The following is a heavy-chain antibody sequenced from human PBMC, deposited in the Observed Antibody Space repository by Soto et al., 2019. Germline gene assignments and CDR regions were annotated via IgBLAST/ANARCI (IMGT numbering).Heavy chain of an antibody. CDR2: IYYSGST. CDR3: ARMAGSGSYRDGMDV. V-gene: IGHV4-28*01. Sequence: SETLSLTCAVSGYSISSSNWWGWIRQPPGKGLEWIGYIYYSGSTYYNPSLKSRVTMSVDTSKNQFSLKLSSVTAVDTAMYYCARMAGSGSYRDGMDVWGQGTTVTVS. J-gene: IGHJ6*02. D-gene: IGHD3-10*01. CDR1: GYSISSSNW.